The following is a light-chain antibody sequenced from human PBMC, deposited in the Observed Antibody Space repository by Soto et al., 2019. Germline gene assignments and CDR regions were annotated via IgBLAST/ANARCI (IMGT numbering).Light chain of an antibody. Sequence: QFVLTQPPSVSGSPGQSVTISCTGTSSDIGNYNRVSWYQQSPGTAPKLMIYEVSNRPSGVPDRFSGSKSGNTASLTISGLQAEDEADYYCSSYTGSSTLFVVFGGGTKLTVL. J-gene: IGLJ2*01. V-gene: IGLV2-18*02. CDR1: SSDIGNYNR. CDR3: SSYTGSSTLFVV. CDR2: EVS.